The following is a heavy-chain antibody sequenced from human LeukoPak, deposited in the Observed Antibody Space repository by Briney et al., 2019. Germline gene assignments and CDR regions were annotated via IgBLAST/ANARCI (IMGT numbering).Heavy chain of an antibody. V-gene: IGHV1-18*01. D-gene: IGHD3-22*01. CDR2: ISAYNGNT. CDR1: GYTFTSYG. J-gene: IGHJ6*02. Sequence: ASVKVSCKASGYTFTSYGMSWVRQAPGQGLEWMGWISAYNGNTNYAQKLQGRVTMTTDTSTSTAYMELRSLRSDDTAVYYCARVNSSGYYFPFYYYGMDVWGQGTTVTVSS. CDR3: ARVNSSGYYFPFYYYGMDV.